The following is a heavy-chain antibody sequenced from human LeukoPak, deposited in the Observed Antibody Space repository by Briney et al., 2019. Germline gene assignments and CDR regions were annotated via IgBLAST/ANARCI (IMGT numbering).Heavy chain of an antibody. D-gene: IGHD6-13*01. Sequence: GGSLRLSCAASGFSFSGYAMHWVRQTPGRGLEWVAVISYDGGDADYAESLRGRFTISRDNSQNTLFLRINSLRPEDTAVFYCARDRIAAAATDWFDTWGQGSLVTVSS. CDR1: GFSFSGYA. V-gene: IGHV3-30*04. J-gene: IGHJ5*02. CDR2: ISYDGGDA. CDR3: ARDRIAAAATDWFDT.